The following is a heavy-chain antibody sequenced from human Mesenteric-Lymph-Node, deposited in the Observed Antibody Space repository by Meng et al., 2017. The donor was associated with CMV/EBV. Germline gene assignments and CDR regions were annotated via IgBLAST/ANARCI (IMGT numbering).Heavy chain of an antibody. D-gene: IGHD3-16*01. CDR2: IYYSGST. J-gene: IGHJ6*02. CDR1: GGSVSSGSSY. CDR3: ARDDYTAQGDYYYYGMDV. Sequence: SETLSLACTVSGGSVSSGSSYWSWIRQPPGKGLEWIGYIYYSGSTHYNPSLKSRVTISVDTSMNHFSLTLSSVTAAATAVYYCARDDYTAQGDYYYYGMDVWGQGTTVTVSS. V-gene: IGHV4-61*03.